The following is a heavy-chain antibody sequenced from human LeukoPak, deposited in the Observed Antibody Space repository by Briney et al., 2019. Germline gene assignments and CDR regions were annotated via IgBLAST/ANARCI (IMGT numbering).Heavy chain of an antibody. CDR1: GFTFSNAR. CDR3: DTDGDIDY. V-gene: IGHV3-15*07. J-gene: IGHJ4*02. CDR2: IKSKTDGGKT. D-gene: IGHD3-9*01. Sequence: GGSLRLSCAASGFTFSNARMNWVRQAPGKGLEWVGRIKSKTDGGKTDYAAPVKGRFTISRHDSKNTLYLQMNSLKTEDTAVYYCDTDGDIDYWRQGTMVTVCS.